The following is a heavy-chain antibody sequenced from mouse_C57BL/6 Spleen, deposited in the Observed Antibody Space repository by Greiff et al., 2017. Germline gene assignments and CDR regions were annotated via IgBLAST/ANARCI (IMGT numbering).Heavy chain of an antibody. CDR3: ARDRIGSYAMDY. CDR2: IYPSDSET. V-gene: IGHV1-61*01. J-gene: IGHJ4*01. D-gene: IGHD2-14*01. Sequence: QVQLQQPGAELVRPGSSVKLSCKASGYTFTSYWMGWVKQRPGQGLEWIGNIYPSDSETHYNQKFKDKATLTVDKSSSTDYMQLSSLTAEDSAVYYCARDRIGSYAMDYWGQGTSVTVSS. CDR1: GYTFTSYW.